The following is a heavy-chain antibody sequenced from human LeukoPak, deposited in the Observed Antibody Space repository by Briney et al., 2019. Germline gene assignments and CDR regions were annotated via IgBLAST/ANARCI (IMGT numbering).Heavy chain of an antibody. CDR3: VRLQGFGSGRTAFDS. CDR1: GGSSSDNSHY. D-gene: IGHD3-10*01. V-gene: IGHV4-39*01. CDR2: IYNSGHT. Sequence: PSETLSLTCTVSGGSSSDNSHYWGWIRQTPGKGLEWIGSIYNSGHTYYNPSLRSRVTLSVDTSKNQFFLKLSSVTATDTAIYYCVRLQGFGSGRTAFDSWGQGALLTVSS. J-gene: IGHJ4*02.